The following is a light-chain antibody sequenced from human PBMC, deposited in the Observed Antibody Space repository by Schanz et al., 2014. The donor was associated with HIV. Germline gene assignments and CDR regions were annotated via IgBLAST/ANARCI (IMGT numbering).Light chain of an antibody. Sequence: GDRLTITCRASQGIINYLAWHQQKPGKHLKSRPMLHPLYTQGVPSRFSGSGSGTDFTLTISSLQPEDFATYYCQQLASYPLTFGGGTKVEIK. CDR3: QQLASYPLT. CDR2: LHP. CDR1: QGIINY. J-gene: IGKJ4*01. V-gene: IGKV1-27*01.